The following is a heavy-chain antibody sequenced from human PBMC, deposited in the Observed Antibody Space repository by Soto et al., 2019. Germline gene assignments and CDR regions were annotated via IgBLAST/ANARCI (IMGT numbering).Heavy chain of an antibody. CDR3: VKSIAAAGSY. V-gene: IGHV3-7*05. CDR2: IKEDGTEI. Sequence: QLVESGGGFVQPGGSLRLTCAASGFTFSSYWMSWVRQAPGKGLEWVANIKEDGTEIYYVDSVKGRFTISRDNAKNSLYLQMNSLRAEDTAVYYCVKSIAAAGSYWGQGTLVTVSS. CDR1: GFTFSSYW. D-gene: IGHD6-13*01. J-gene: IGHJ4*02.